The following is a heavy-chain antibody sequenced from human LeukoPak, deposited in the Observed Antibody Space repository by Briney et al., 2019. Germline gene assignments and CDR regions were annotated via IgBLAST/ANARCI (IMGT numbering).Heavy chain of an antibody. V-gene: IGHV3-48*01. J-gene: IGHJ4*02. CDR3: AREGGDYYDSSGEYYFDY. Sequence: QPGGSLRLSCAASGFTFSSYRMNWVRQAPGKGLEWVSYISSSSSTIYYADSVKGRFTISRDNAKNSLYLQMNSLRAEDTAVYYCAREGGDYYDSSGEYYFDYWGQGTLVTVSS. D-gene: IGHD3-22*01. CDR1: GFTFSSYR. CDR2: ISSSSSTI.